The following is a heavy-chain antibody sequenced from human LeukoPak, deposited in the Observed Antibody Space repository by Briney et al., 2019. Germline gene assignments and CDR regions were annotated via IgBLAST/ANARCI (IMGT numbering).Heavy chain of an antibody. CDR1: GFTFSSYA. J-gene: IGHJ6*03. Sequence: NPGGSLRLSCAASGFTFSSYAMSWVRQAPGKGLEWVSAISGSGGSTYYADSVKGRFTISRDNSKNTLYLQMNSLRAEDTAVYYCARGVITMVRGVIPHYYYYYMDVWGKGTTVTISS. V-gene: IGHV3-23*01. CDR2: ISGSGGST. CDR3: ARGVITMVRGVIPHYYYYYMDV. D-gene: IGHD3-10*01.